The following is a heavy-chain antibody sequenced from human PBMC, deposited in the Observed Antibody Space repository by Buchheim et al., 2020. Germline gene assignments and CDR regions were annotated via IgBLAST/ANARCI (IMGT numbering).Heavy chain of an antibody. J-gene: IGHJ4*01. Sequence: QVQLVESGGGVVQPGKSLRLSCAASGFTFSGYGMHWVRQAPGKGLEWVSAIWSDGSHKHYAYSVTGRFTISRDNSKKKNYLQMNSLSPEETAVYYGAEDVIWFGKDDVFWGQGTL. D-gene: IGHD3-10*01. CDR3: AEDVIWFGKDDVF. V-gene: IGHV3-30*18. CDR1: GFTFSGYG. CDR2: IWSDGSHK.